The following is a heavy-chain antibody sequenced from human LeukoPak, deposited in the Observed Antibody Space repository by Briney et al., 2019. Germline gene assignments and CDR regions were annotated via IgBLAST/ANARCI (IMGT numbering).Heavy chain of an antibody. Sequence: SECLSLTCTVAGGSISSYYWSWIRQPAGKGLEWIGRIYTSGSTNYNPSLKSRVTISVDTSKNQFSLKLSSVTAADTAVYYCATPTTFLHAFDIWGQGTMVTVSP. CDR3: ATPTTFLHAFDI. J-gene: IGHJ3*02. CDR1: GGSISSYY. V-gene: IGHV4-4*07. CDR2: IYTSGST. D-gene: IGHD1-1*01.